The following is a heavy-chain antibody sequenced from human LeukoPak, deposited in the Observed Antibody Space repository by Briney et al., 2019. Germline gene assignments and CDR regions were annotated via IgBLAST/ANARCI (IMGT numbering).Heavy chain of an antibody. D-gene: IGHD5-18*01. CDR2: INHSGST. Sequence: SETLSLTCAVYGGSFSGYYWSWIRQPPGKGLEWIGEINHSGSTNYNPSLKSRVTISVDTSKNQFSPKLSSVTAADTAVYYCARRLNDGYSYGCFDYWGQGTLVTVSS. V-gene: IGHV4-34*01. CDR1: GGSFSGYY. J-gene: IGHJ4*02. CDR3: ARRLNDGYSYGCFDY.